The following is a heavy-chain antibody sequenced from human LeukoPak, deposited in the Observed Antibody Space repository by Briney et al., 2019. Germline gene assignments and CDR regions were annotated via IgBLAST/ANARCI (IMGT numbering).Heavy chain of an antibody. Sequence: GGSLRLSCAASGFTFSSYGMHWVRQAPGKGLEWVAFIRYDGNNKYYADAVKGRFTISRDNSKNTLYLQMNSLRAEDTAVYYCAKDSGVGMATTFSILDIWGQGTMVTVSS. J-gene: IGHJ3*02. CDR1: GFTFSSYG. CDR3: AKDSGVGMATTFSILDI. CDR2: IRYDGNNK. D-gene: IGHD5-24*01. V-gene: IGHV3-30*02.